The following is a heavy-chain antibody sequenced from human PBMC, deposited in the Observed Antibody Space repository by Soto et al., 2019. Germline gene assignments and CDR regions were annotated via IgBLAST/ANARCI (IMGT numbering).Heavy chain of an antibody. Sequence: PGGSLRLSCRASGFSFSSFAMTWVRQAPGKGLEWVSVIYSGGSTYYADSVKGRFTISRDNSKNTLYLQMNSLRAEDTAVYYCGRDRYPFDYWGQGTLVTVSS. CDR1: GFSFSSFA. D-gene: IGHD1-26*01. CDR2: IYSGGST. J-gene: IGHJ4*02. V-gene: IGHV3-53*01. CDR3: GRDRYPFDY.